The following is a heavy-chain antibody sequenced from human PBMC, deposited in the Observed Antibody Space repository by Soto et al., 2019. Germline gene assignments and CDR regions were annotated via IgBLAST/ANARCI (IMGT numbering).Heavy chain of an antibody. J-gene: IGHJ4*02. Sequence: GGSLRLSCVGSGFTFSDYALSWVRQAPGRGLEWVSRISASGSTTSHADSVKGRFTISRDDSQSTLFLEMNSLGVDDTAVYYCARRSRDGYNPYYFDSWGQGTLVTVSS. CDR3: ARRSRDGYNPYYFDS. CDR2: ISASGSTT. V-gene: IGHV3-23*01. CDR1: GFTFSDYA. D-gene: IGHD5-12*01.